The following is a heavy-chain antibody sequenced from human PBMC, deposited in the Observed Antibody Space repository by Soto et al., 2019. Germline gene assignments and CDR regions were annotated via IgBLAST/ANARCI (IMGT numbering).Heavy chain of an antibody. CDR2: IYPGDSDT. CDR3: ARQGQYYYDSSGYYERDY. Sequence: GESLKISCKGSGYSFTSYWIGWVRQMPGKGLEWMGIIYPGDSDTRYSPSFQGQVTISADKSISTAYLQWSSLKASDTAMYYCARQGQYYYDSSGYYERDYWGQGTLVTVSS. J-gene: IGHJ4*02. CDR1: GYSFTSYW. V-gene: IGHV5-51*01. D-gene: IGHD3-22*01.